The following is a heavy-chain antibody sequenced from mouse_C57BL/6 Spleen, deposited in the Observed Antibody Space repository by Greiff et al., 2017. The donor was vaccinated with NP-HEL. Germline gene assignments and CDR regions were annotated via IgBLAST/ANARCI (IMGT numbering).Heavy chain of an antibody. D-gene: IGHD2-5*01. V-gene: IGHV1-22*01. Sequence: LVKPGASVKMSCKASGYTFTDYNMHWVKRSHGKSLEWIGYINPNNGGTSYNQKFKGKATLTVNKSSSTAYMELRSLTSEDSAVYYCARPYYSNYGYFDVWGTGTTVTVSS. J-gene: IGHJ1*03. CDR3: ARPYYSNYGYFDV. CDR2: INPNNGGT. CDR1: GYTFTDYN.